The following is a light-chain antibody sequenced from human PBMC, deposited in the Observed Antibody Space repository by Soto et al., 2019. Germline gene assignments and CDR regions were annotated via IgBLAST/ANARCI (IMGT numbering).Light chain of an antibody. CDR3: QQYGDSLT. V-gene: IGKV3-20*01. J-gene: IGKJ4*01. CDR1: QSISNKY. Sequence: EIVLTQSPGTLSLSPGERATLSCRASQSISNKYLAWYQQKPGQPPRLLIYGASSRATGIPDRFSGSGSGTDLTLTITRLEPEDFAVYYCQQYGDSLTFGGGTKVDIK. CDR2: GAS.